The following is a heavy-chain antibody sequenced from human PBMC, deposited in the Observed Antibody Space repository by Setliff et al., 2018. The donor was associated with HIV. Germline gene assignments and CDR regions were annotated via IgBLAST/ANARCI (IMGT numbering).Heavy chain of an antibody. Sequence: ASVKVSCKTSGYTFNRYGLSWVRQAPGQGLEWMGWISDYNSNTEYAQKLQGRVTMTKDTSTSTAYMELRSLRPDDTAVYFCARRADWFDLWGQGTLVTVSS. J-gene: IGHJ5*02. CDR1: GYTFNRYG. V-gene: IGHV1-18*01. CDR3: ARRADWFDL. CDR2: ISDYNSNT.